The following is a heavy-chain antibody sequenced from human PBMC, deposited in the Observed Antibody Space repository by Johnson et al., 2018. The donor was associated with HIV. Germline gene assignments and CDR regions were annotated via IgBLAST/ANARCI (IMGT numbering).Heavy chain of an antibody. J-gene: IGHJ3*02. CDR2: ISSSGTTI. V-gene: IGHV3-11*01. CDR3: AREGGIVLSPGSFDI. CDR1: SDYY. D-gene: IGHD2-8*01. Sequence: SDYYMTWIRQAPGKGLEWVSYISSSGTTIYYADSVKGRFTISRDNSKNTLYLQMNSLRAEDTAVYYCAREGGIVLSPGSFDIWGQGTMVTVSS.